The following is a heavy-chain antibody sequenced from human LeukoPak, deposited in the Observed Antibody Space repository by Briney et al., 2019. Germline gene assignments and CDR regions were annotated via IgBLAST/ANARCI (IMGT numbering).Heavy chain of an antibody. CDR1: GASVRSCC. V-gene: IGHV4-59*08. J-gene: IGHJ2*01. CDR2: ISNDGST. CDR3: ARRFLSYWYFDL. D-gene: IGHD3-3*01. Sequence: SETLSLTCTVSGASVRSCCWNWIREPTGKGLEWVGYISNDGSTNYNSSLKSRVTISVDTSKNQFSLRLRSVTAADTAVYYCARRFLSYWYFDLWGRGTLVTVSS.